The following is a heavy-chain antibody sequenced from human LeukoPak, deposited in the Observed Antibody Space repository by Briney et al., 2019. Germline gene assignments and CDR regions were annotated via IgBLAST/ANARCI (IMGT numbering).Heavy chain of an antibody. J-gene: IGHJ3*02. D-gene: IGHD3-10*01. CDR3: ASAYGSDGGKPIGI. Sequence: GESLRISCKGSGYSFDTFISYWIGWLRHMPGKGLEWMGIIYPGDSDTRYNPSFQGQVTISADKSISTAYLQWSSLKASDTAMYYCASAYGSDGGKPIGIWGQGTMVTVSS. CDR2: IYPGDSDT. CDR1: GYSFDTFISYW. V-gene: IGHV5-51*01.